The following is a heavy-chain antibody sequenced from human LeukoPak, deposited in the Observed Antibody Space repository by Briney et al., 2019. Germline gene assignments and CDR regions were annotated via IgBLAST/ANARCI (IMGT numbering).Heavy chain of an antibody. J-gene: IGHJ3*02. Sequence: SETLSLTCTVSGGSISSYYWSWIRQPPGKGLEWIGYIYYNGSTNYNPSLKSRVTTSVDTSKNQFSLKLSSVTAADTAVYYCARGRFLEWLFFDAFDIWGQGTMVTVSS. D-gene: IGHD3-3*01. CDR1: GGSISSYY. CDR3: ARGRFLEWLFFDAFDI. CDR2: IYYNGST. V-gene: IGHV4-59*01.